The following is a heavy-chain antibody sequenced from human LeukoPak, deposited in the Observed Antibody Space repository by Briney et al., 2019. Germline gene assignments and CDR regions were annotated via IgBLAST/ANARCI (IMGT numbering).Heavy chain of an antibody. D-gene: IGHD6-19*01. CDR1: GYTLTGYC. CDR2: INTKSGAT. CDR3: ARDLGISGWYAPPLGYFDY. J-gene: IGHJ4*02. V-gene: IGHV1-2*02. Sequence: ASVKVSCKASGYTLTGYCMHWVRQAPGQRLEWLGWINTKSGATNYAQNFQGRVTMTRDTSMSTTYMELKRLRSDDTAVYYCARDLGISGWYAPPLGYFDYWGQGTLLTVSS.